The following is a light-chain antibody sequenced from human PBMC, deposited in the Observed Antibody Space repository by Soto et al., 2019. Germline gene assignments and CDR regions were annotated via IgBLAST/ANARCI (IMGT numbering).Light chain of an antibody. CDR2: EVS. Sequence: QSVLTQPPSASGSPGQLVTISCTGTSSDVGGYNSVSWYQHHPGKAPKLMIYEVSKRPSGVPDRFSGSKSANTASLTVSGLLAEDEADYYCSSYAGSNNYVFGTGTKVTVL. J-gene: IGLJ1*01. V-gene: IGLV2-8*01. CDR1: SSDVGGYNS. CDR3: SSYAGSNNYV.